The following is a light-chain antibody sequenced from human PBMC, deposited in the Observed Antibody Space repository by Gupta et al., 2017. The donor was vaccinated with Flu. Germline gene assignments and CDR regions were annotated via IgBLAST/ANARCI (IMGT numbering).Light chain of an antibody. J-gene: IGKJ4*01. Sequence: GDRGTITCQASQDISTYLSWYQHKPGKAPKLLICDASTLQTGVPSSFSGRGSGTHFTFTISSLQPEDIGTYYCQQYGNLPLTFGGGTKVELK. V-gene: IGKV1-33*01. CDR1: QDISTY. CDR2: DAS. CDR3: QQYGNLPLT.